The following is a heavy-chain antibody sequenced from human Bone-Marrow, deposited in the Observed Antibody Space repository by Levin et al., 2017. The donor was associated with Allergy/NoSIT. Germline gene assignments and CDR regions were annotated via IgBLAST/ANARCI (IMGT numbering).Heavy chain of an antibody. J-gene: IGHJ3*01. V-gene: IGHV3-30-3*01. CDR1: GSTFSDYA. CDR2: IAYDGTNG. Sequence: GGSLRLSCEASGSTFSDYAMYWVRQAPGKGQEWVAAIAYDGTNGDNADSVQGRFPISRDNSRNTVYLQMHSLRAADTAMFYCARDLWQWLTRSTFGLWGQGTLVTVSS. CDR3: ARDLWQWLTRSTFGL. D-gene: IGHD6-19*01.